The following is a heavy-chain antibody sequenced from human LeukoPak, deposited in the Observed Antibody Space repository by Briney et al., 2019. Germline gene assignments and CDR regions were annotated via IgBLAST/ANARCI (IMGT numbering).Heavy chain of an antibody. CDR2: IYTSGST. V-gene: IGHV4-4*07. D-gene: IGHD3-10*01. CDR3: ARSGLLWFGELITDHIFDP. CDR1: GGSISSYY. Sequence: PSETLSLTCTVSGGSISSYYWSWIRQPAGKGLEWIGRIYTSGSTNYNPSLKSRVTMSVDTSKNQFSLKLSSVTAVDTAVYYCARSGLLWFGELITDHIFDPWGQGTLVTVSS. J-gene: IGHJ5*02.